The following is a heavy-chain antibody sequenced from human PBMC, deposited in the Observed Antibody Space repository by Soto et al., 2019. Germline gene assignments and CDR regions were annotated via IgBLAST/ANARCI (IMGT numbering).Heavy chain of an antibody. V-gene: IGHV1-69*19. CDR2: ISPMFGAA. D-gene: IGHD3-10*01. CDR3: TREVQVHTPVFSY. CDR1: VGTFNTYA. Sequence: QVQLVQSGAELKKPGSSVKVSCQSSVGTFNTYAMTWVRQSPGQGPEWMGDISPMFGAANYAPKFQGRVTIPADESTGTSYMQLSSLTSEDTALYFCTREVQVHTPVFSYWGQGTLVTVS. J-gene: IGHJ4*02.